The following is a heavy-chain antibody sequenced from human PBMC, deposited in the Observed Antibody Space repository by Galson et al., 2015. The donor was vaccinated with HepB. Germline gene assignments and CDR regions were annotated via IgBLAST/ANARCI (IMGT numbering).Heavy chain of an antibody. D-gene: IGHD3-22*01. V-gene: IGHV5-51*01. J-gene: IGHJ3*02. CDR3: ARAPYYYDSRGYFVGAAFDI. CDR1: GYSFTSYW. CDR2: IYPGDSDT. Sequence: QSGAEVKKPGESLKISCKGSGYSFTSYWIGWVRQMPGKGLEWMGIIYPGDSDTRYSPSFQGQVTISADKSISTAYLQWSSLKASDTAMYFCARAPYYYDSRGYFVGAAFDIWGQGTMVTVSS.